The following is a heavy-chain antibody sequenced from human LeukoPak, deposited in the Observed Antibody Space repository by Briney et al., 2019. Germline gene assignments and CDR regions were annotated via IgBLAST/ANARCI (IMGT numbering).Heavy chain of an antibody. Sequence: SETLSLTCAVYGGSFSGYYWSWIRQPPGKGLEGIGEINHSGSTNYNPSLKSRVTISVDTSKNQFSLKLSSVTAADTAVYYCARGLDSSSSGSGGEKYYFDYWGQGTLVTVSS. CDR3: ARGLDSSSSGSGGEKYYFDY. CDR1: GGSFSGYY. V-gene: IGHV4-34*01. J-gene: IGHJ4*02. D-gene: IGHD6-6*01. CDR2: INHSGST.